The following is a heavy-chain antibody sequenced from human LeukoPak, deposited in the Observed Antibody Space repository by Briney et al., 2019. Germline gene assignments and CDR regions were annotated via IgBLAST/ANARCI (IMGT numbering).Heavy chain of an antibody. J-gene: IGHJ4*02. CDR3: ARDGPGYSGYVRY. CDR2: INPNSGGT. CDR1: GYTFTGYY. D-gene: IGHD5-12*01. Sequence: ASVKVSCKASGYTFTGYYMHWVRQAPGQGLEWMGWINPNSGGTNYAQKFQGGVTMTRDTSINTAYMELSRLRSDDTAVYCARDGPGYSGYVRYWGQGTLVTVSS. V-gene: IGHV1-2*02.